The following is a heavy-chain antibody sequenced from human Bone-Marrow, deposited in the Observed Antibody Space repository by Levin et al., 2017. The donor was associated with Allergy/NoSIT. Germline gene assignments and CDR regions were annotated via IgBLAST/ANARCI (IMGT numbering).Heavy chain of an antibody. J-gene: IGHJ4*02. CDR3: ARGNSVSEWSYHFDY. CDR2: IYHSGST. V-gene: IGHV4-4*02. CDR1: FVSLRRTHW. D-gene: IGHD3-3*01. Sequence: LSLPFSFSFVSLRRTHWWSWVRQPPGKGLEWIGEIYHSGSTNYNPSLKSRVTISVDKPKTQFSLKLNSVTAADTAVYYCARGNSVSEWSYHFDYWGQGMLVTVSS.